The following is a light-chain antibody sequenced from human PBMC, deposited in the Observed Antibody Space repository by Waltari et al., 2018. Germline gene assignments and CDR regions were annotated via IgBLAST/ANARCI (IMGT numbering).Light chain of an antibody. Sequence: EIVLTQSPATLSLSPGDGANLSCRASQNICKFLAWYQQKSGQAPRLLIYDTSNRATGIPARFSSSGSGTDFTLTISSLEPEDIAVYYCQQRRNWQYTFGQGTKLEI. CDR2: DTS. CDR1: QNICKF. V-gene: IGKV3-11*01. J-gene: IGKJ2*01. CDR3: QQRRNWQYT.